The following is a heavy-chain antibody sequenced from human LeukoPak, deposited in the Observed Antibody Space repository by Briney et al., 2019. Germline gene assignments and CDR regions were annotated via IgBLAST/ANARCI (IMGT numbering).Heavy chain of an antibody. J-gene: IGHJ4*02. Sequence: GGSLRLSCAASAFTFSNYWMSWVRQAPGKGLEWVANIKEDGSEINYVDSVKGRFTISRDNAKNSLYLQMNSLRVDDTAVYYCARDRGYSTFDCWGQGTLVTVSS. D-gene: IGHD4-23*01. V-gene: IGHV3-7*01. CDR3: ARDRGYSTFDC. CDR1: AFTFSNYW. CDR2: IKEDGSEI.